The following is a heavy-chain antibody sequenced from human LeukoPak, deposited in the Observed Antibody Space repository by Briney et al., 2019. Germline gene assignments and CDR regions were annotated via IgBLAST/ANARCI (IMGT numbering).Heavy chain of an antibody. V-gene: IGHV1-18*01. D-gene: IGHD3-16*01. J-gene: IGHJ4*02. CDR2: ISAYNGNT. CDR3: VRWLTGGGWPPPLGY. CDR1: DFIFTNHG. Sequence: ASVKVSCKASDFIFTNHGFSWVRQAPGQGLELMGWISAYNGNTYCAQSLQDRVTMTTDTSTNTVYLELRSLRSDDTAVYCCVRWLTGGGWPPPLGYWGQGTLVTVSS.